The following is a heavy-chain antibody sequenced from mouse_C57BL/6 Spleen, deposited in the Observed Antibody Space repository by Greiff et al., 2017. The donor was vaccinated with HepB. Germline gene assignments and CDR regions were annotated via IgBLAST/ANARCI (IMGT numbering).Heavy chain of an antibody. CDR2: ISDGGSYT. Sequence: EVKLMESGGGLVKPGGSLKLSCAASGFTFSSYAMSWVRQTPEKRLEWVATISDGGSYTYYPDNVKGRFTISRDNAKNNLYLQMSHLKSEDTAMYYCARVGDGNDYFDYWGQGTTLTVSS. V-gene: IGHV5-4*03. CDR3: ARVGDGNDYFDY. CDR1: GFTFSSYA. D-gene: IGHD2-1*01. J-gene: IGHJ2*01.